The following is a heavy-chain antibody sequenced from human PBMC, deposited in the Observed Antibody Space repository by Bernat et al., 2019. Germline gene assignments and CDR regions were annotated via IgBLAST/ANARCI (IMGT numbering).Heavy chain of an antibody. J-gene: IGHJ4*02. D-gene: IGHD1-26*01. CDR2: FDPEDGET. CDR1: GYTLTELS. V-gene: IGHV1-24*01. CDR3: ATGVGVGATVYYFDY. Sequence: QVQLVQSGAEVKKPGASVKVSCKVSGYTLTELSMHWVRQAPGKGLEWMGGFDPEDGETIYAQKFQGRATRTEDTSTDTAYRELSSVRSEDTAVYYRATGVGVGATVYYFDYWGQGTLVTVSS.